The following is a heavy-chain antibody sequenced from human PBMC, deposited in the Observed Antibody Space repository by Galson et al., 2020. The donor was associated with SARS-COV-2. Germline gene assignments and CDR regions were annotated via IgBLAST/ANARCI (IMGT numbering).Heavy chain of an antibody. J-gene: IGHJ4*02. V-gene: IGHV2-70*01. CDR2: IDWDDDK. CDR1: GFSLSTSGMC. CDR3: ARIREYSSSSTEFDY. D-gene: IGHD6-6*01. Sequence: SGPTLVKPTQTLTLTCTFSGFSLSTSGMCVSWIRQPPGKALEWLALIDWDDDKYYSTSLKTRLTISKDTSKNQVVLTMTNMDPVDTATYYCARIREYSSSSTEFDYWGQGTLVTVSS.